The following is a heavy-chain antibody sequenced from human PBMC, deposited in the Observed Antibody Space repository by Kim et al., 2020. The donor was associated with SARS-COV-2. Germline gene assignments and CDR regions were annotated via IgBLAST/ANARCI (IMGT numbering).Heavy chain of an antibody. J-gene: IGHJ5*02. V-gene: IGHV7-4-1*02. CDR1: GYTFTSYA. CDR2: INTNTGNP. CDR3: ARGPQYFAWHKNEYWFDP. D-gene: IGHD3-9*01. Sequence: ASVKVSCKASGYTFTSYAMNWVRQAPGQGLEWMGWINTNTGNPTYAQGFTGRFVFSLDTSFSTAYLQISSLKAEDTAVYYCARGPQYFAWHKNEYWFDPWGQGTLVTVSS.